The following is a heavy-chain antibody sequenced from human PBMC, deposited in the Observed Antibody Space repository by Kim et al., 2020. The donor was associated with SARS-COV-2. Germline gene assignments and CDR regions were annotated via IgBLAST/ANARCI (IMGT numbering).Heavy chain of an antibody. CDR1: GGSISSYY. CDR3: ARGIWFGEFGYYGMDV. V-gene: IGHV4-59*13. Sequence: SETLSLTCTVSGGSISSYYWSWIRQPPGKGLEWIGYIYYSGSTNYNPSLKSRVTISVDTSKNQFSLKLSSVTAADTAVYYCARGIWFGEFGYYGMDVWGQGTTVTVSS. D-gene: IGHD3-10*01. J-gene: IGHJ6*02. CDR2: IYYSGST.